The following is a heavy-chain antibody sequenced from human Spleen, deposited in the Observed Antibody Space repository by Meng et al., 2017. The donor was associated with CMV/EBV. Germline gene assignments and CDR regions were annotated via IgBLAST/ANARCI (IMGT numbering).Heavy chain of an antibody. D-gene: IGHD1-1*01. CDR3: VRGLYLRSRVAATGFDS. Sequence: GGSLRLSCAASGFTFNIYSMNWVRHAPGKGLEWVASISGTSSYIYYADSMRGRFSISRDNAKNSLFLQMSSLKAEDTAVYYCVRGLYLRSRVAATGFDSWGQGTLVTVSS. CDR1: GFTFNIYS. V-gene: IGHV3-21*01. J-gene: IGHJ4*02. CDR2: ISGTSSYI.